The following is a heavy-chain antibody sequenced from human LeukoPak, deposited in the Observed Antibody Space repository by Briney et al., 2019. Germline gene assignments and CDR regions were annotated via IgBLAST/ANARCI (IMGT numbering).Heavy chain of an antibody. V-gene: IGHV4-34*01. CDR3: ARAPYYYDRDDAFDI. CDR2: INHSGST. Sequence: SETLPLTCAVYGGSFSGYYWSWIRQPPGKGLEWIGEINHSGSTNYNPSLKSRVTISVDTSKNQFSLKLSSVTAADTAVYYCARAPYYYDRDDAFDIWGQGTMVTVSS. CDR1: GGSFSGYY. D-gene: IGHD3-22*01. J-gene: IGHJ3*02.